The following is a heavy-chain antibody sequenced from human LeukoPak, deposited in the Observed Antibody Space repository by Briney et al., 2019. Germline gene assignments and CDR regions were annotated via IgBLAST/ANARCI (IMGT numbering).Heavy chain of an antibody. CDR2: ISYDGSNK. J-gene: IGHJ4*02. CDR1: GFTFSSYA. Sequence: GGSLRLSCAASGFTFSSYAMHWVRQAPGKGLEWVAVISYDGSNKYYADSVKGRFTISRDNAKNSLYLQMNSLRVEDMAVYYCGREWAVDFWGQGTLVTVSS. CDR3: GREWAVDF. V-gene: IGHV3-30-3*01.